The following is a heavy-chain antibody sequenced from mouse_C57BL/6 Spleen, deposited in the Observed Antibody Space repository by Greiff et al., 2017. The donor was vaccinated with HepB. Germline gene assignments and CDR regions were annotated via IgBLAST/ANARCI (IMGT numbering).Heavy chain of an antibody. J-gene: IGHJ3*01. CDR1: GYTFTSYW. D-gene: IGHD1-1*01. Sequence: QVQLQQSGAELVMPGASVKLSCKASGYTFTSYWMHWVKQRPGQGLEWIGEIDPSDSYTNYNQKFKGKSTLTVDKSSSTAYMQLSSLTSEDSAVYYCARYYGSSHAFAYWGQGTLVTVSA. CDR2: IDPSDSYT. CDR3: ARYYGSSHAFAY. V-gene: IGHV1-69*01.